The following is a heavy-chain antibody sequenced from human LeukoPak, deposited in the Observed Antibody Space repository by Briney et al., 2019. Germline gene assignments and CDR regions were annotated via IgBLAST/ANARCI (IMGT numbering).Heavy chain of an antibody. CDR1: GYTFTSYG. CDR3: ARGTQITIFGVVIRLYAFDI. J-gene: IGHJ3*02. D-gene: IGHD3-3*01. V-gene: IGHV1-8*03. Sequence: ASVKVSCKASGYTFTSYGISWVRQAPGQGLEWMGWMNPNSGNTGYAQKFQGRVTITRNTSISTAYMELSSLRSEDTAVYYCARGTQITIFGVVIRLYAFDIWGQGTMVTVSS. CDR2: MNPNSGNT.